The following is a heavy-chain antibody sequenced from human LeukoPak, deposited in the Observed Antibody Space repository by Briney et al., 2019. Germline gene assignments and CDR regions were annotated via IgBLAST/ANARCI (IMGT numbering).Heavy chain of an antibody. D-gene: IGHD4-17*01. J-gene: IGHJ4*02. CDR1: GFTFSSYS. CDR2: ISSSSSYI. CDR3: ATAPTEDGDGSSPGY. V-gene: IGHV3-21*01. Sequence: KAGGSLRLSCAASGFTFSSYSMNWVRQAPGKGLEWVSSISSSSSYIYYADSVKGRFTISRDNAKNSLYLQMNSLRAEDTAVYYCATAPTEDGDGSSPGYWGQGTLVTVSS.